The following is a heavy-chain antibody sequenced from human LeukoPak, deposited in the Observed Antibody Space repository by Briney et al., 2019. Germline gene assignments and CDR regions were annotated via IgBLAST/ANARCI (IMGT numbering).Heavy chain of an antibody. CDR1: GYAFTSYA. D-gene: IGHD1-26*01. Sequence: ASVKVSCKASGYAFTSYAMNWVRQAPGQGLEWMGIINPSGGSTSYAQKFQGRVTMTRDTSTSTVYMELSSLRSEDTAVYYCARDVGAGSAQDAFDIWGQGTMVTVSS. CDR3: ARDVGAGSAQDAFDI. V-gene: IGHV1-46*01. CDR2: INPSGGST. J-gene: IGHJ3*02.